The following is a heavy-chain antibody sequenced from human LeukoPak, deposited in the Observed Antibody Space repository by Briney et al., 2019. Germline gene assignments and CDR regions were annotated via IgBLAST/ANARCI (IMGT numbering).Heavy chain of an antibody. CDR3: ARSAYCGSDCFQPY. V-gene: IGHV1-2*02. J-gene: IGHJ4*02. D-gene: IGHD2-21*02. CDR2: INPNSGGT. CDR1: GYTFTGYY. Sequence: GASVKVSCKASGYTFTGYYMHWVRQAPGQGLEWMGWINPNSGGTNYAQKFQGRVTMTRDTSISTAYMELSRLKSDDTAVYYCARSAYCGSDCFQPYWGQGTLVTVSS.